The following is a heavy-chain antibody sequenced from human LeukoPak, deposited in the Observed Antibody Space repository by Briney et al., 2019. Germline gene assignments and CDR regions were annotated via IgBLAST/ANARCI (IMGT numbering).Heavy chain of an antibody. D-gene: IGHD3-22*01. J-gene: IGHJ4*02. V-gene: IGHV3-30*03. CDR2: ISYDGSNK. Sequence: GGSLRLSCAASGFTFSNAWMSWVRQAPGKGLEWVAVISYDGSNKYYADSVKGRFTISRDNSKNTLYLQMNFLRAGDTAVYYCARDMDYFDSSGYCDYWGQGTLVTVSS. CDR3: ARDMDYFDSSGYCDY. CDR1: GFTFSNAW.